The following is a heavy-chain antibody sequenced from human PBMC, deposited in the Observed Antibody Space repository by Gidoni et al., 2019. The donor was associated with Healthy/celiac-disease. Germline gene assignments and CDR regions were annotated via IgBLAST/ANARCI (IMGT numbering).Heavy chain of an antibody. CDR3: ARPYGDFTGDYFDY. Sequence: QVQLVESGGGVVQPGRSLRLSCAASGFTFSSYGMHWVRQAPGKGLEWVAVIWYDGSNKYYADAVKGRFTISRDNSKNTLYLQMNSLRAEDTAVYYCARPYGDFTGDYFDYWGQGTLVTVSS. V-gene: IGHV3-33*01. CDR1: GFTFSSYG. J-gene: IGHJ4*02. CDR2: IWYDGSNK. D-gene: IGHD4-17*01.